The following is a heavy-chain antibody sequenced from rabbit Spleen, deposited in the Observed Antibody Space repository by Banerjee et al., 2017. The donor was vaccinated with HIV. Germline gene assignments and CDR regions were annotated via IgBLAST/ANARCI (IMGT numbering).Heavy chain of an antibody. CDR2: IYAGCSGGA. V-gene: IGHV1S40*01. J-gene: IGHJ4*01. CDR3: VRGASSSGYYNL. D-gene: IGHD1-1*01. CDR1: GFSFNSGYD. Sequence: QSLEEAGGGLVKPGASLTLTCKASGFSFNSGYDMCWVCQAPGKGLEGIAHIYAGCSGGAYSPSWVIGRFTKSSHNAQNTLYLHLNSLTVADAASYFCVRGASSSGYYNLWGAATLVAVS.